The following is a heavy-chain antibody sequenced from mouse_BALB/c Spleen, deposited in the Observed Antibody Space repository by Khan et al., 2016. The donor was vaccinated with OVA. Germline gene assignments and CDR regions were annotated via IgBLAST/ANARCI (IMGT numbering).Heavy chain of an antibody. D-gene: IGHD2-2*01. J-gene: IGHJ3*01. CDR2: IYPGNSDT. V-gene: IGHV1-5*01. CDR3: KDGNDVGWFAY. CDR1: GYSFTSYW. Sequence: EVQLQQSGTVLARPGASVKMSCKASGYSFTSYWMHWVKQRPGQGLEWIGAIYPGNSDTSYNQKFKGKAKLTAVTSARTAYMELSSLTTEDSAVXCCKDGNDVGWFAYWGQGTLVTVSA.